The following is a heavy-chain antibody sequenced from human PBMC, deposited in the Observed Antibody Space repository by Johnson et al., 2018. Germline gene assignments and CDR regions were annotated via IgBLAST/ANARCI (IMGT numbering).Heavy chain of an antibody. CDR1: GFTFSTFA. V-gene: IGHV3-21*04. J-gene: IGHJ6*03. Sequence: VQLVQSGGGLVKPGGSLRLSCAASGFTFSTFAMNWVRQAPGKGLEWVSSISSSSTYIFYADTVKGRFTISRDDAKNSLYLQMNSLRAEDTAVYYCAKKPYYMDVRGKGTTVTVSS. CDR3: AKKPYYMDV. CDR2: ISSSSTYI.